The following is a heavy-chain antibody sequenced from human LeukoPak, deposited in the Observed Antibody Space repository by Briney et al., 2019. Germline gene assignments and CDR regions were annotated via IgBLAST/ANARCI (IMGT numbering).Heavy chain of an antibody. CDR1: ADDFTNHW. V-gene: IGHV5-51*01. J-gene: IGHJ4*02. CDR2: IYSGDSNT. D-gene: IGHD3-16*02. Sequence: GESLKISCQASADDFTNHWIGWVRQMPGKGLEWMGLIYSGDSNTMYSPSFQGQVTMSVDKSTSTAYLQWNSLKASDTAMYYFARHYRLSKGGFDSWGQGTLVAVSS. CDR3: ARHYRLSKGGFDS.